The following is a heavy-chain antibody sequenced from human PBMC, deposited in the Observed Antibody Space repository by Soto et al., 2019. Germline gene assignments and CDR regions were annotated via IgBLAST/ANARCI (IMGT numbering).Heavy chain of an antibody. CDR2: ISGSGGST. CDR1: GFTFSSYA. Sequence: GGSLRLSCAASGFTFSSYAMSWVRQAPGKGLEWVSAISGSGGSTYYADSVKGRFTISRDNSKNTLYLQMNSLRAEDTAVYYCAKDMHWNYPALYYYYGMDVWGQGTTVTVSS. D-gene: IGHD1-7*01. V-gene: IGHV3-23*01. J-gene: IGHJ6*02. CDR3: AKDMHWNYPALYYYYGMDV.